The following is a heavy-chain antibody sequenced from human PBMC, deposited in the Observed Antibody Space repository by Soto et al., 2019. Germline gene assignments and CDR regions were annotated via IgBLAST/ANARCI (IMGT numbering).Heavy chain of an antibody. Sequence: QVQLQEAGPGLVKPSQTLSLTGTVSGCSISSGDYYWSWIRQPPGKALEWIGYIYYSGSTYYNPSLKSRDTISVDASKNQLPLKLSSVTAADTAVYYCASVYVWNCISTSCPLDCWGKGTVVTVSS. CDR1: GCSISSGDYY. V-gene: IGHV4-30-4*08. D-gene: IGHD2-2*01. CDR2: IYYSGST. CDR3: ASVYVWNCISTSCPLDC. J-gene: IGHJ4*02.